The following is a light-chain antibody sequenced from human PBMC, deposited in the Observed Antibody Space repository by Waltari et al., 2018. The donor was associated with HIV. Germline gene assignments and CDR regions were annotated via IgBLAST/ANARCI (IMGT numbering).Light chain of an antibody. V-gene: IGLV2-14*01. CDR2: EVS. Sequence: QSALTQSASVSGSPGQSIPISCTGTSSDVGGYNHVSWYQQHPGKAPKLMIYEVSNRPSGVSNRFSGSKSGNTASLTISGLQAEDEADYYCSSYTSSSTLVFGGGTKLTVL. CDR1: SSDVGGYNH. CDR3: SSYTSSSTLV. J-gene: IGLJ2*01.